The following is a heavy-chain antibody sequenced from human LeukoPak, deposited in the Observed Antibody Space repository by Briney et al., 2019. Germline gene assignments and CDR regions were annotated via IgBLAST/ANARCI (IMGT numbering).Heavy chain of an antibody. J-gene: IGHJ4*02. Sequence: ETLSLTCTVSGGFISSYYWSWIRQPPGKGLEWVSVISGSGGTTSYADSVKGRFTISRDNSKNTLYLQMISLRAEDTAVYYCATSSRSRNGPFYSGSYYGDYWGQGTLVTVSS. CDR3: ATSSRSRNGPFYSGSYYGDY. D-gene: IGHD1-26*01. V-gene: IGHV3-23*01. CDR1: GGFISSYY. CDR2: ISGSGGTT.